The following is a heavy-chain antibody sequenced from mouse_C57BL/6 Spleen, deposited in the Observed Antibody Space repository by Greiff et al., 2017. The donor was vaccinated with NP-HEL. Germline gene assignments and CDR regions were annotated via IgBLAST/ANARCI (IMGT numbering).Heavy chain of an antibody. CDR3: ARGRALYYFDY. Sequence: QVQLQQSGPELVRPGVSVKISCKGSGYTFTDYAMHWVKQSHAKSLEWIGVISKYYGDASYNQKFKEKATTTVDKSSSTAYMELARLTSEDSAVYYCARGRALYYFDYWGQGTTLTVSS. CDR1: GYTFTDYA. CDR2: ISKYYGDA. V-gene: IGHV1-67*01. J-gene: IGHJ2*01. D-gene: IGHD3-1*01.